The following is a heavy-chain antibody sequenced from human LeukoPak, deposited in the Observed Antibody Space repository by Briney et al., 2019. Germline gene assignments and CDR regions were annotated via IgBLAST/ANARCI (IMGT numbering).Heavy chain of an antibody. CDR1: GGTFSSYA. Sequence: GASVKVSCKASGGTFSSYAISWVRQAPGQGLEWMGGIIPIFGTANYAQKFQGRVTITTDESTSTAYMELSSLRSEDTAVYYCAREGGDYAGWFDPWGQGTLVTASS. CDR3: AREGGDYAGWFDP. D-gene: IGHD4-17*01. CDR2: IIPIFGTA. J-gene: IGHJ5*02. V-gene: IGHV1-69*05.